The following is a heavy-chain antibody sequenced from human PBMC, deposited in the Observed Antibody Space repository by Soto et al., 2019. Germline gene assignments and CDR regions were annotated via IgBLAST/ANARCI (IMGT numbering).Heavy chain of an antibody. V-gene: IGHV2-5*01. Sequence: QITLKGSGPTLVKPTQTLTLTCTLSGISLSTSGVGLGWIRQTPGKALEWLALVYWNDDKHYSPSLKNRLTITKDPSKNQAILTMSNMDPVDTAKYYCARGLATLPVFAFDIWGQGTVVTVSS. D-gene: IGHD1-1*01. CDR3: ARGLATLPVFAFDI. J-gene: IGHJ3*02. CDR2: VYWNDDK. CDR1: GISLSTSGVG.